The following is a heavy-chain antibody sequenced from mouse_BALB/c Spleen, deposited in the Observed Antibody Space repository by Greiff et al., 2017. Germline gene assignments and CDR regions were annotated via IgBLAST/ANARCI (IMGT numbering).Heavy chain of an antibody. CDR2: ISSGGST. Sequence: EVQLVESGGGLVKPGGSLKLSCAASGFTFSSYAMSWVRQTPEKRLEWVASISSGGSTYYPDSVKGRFTISRDNARNILYLQMSSLRYEDTAMYYCARGGTTVHWYFDVWGAGTTVTVSS. V-gene: IGHV5-6-5*01. CDR1: GFTFSSYA. CDR3: ARGGTTVHWYFDV. J-gene: IGHJ1*01. D-gene: IGHD1-1*01.